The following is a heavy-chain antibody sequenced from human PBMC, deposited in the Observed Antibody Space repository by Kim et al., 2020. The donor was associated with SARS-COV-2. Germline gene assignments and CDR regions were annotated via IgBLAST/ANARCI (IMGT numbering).Heavy chain of an antibody. Sequence: GGSLRLSCAASGFTFSSYAMHWVRQAPGKGLEWVAVISFDGSNQYFADSVKGRFTISRDNSNNTLYLQMNSLRAEDTAVYYCARSLPFYNSGTYQFDYWGQGTLVTVSS. CDR1: GFTFSSYA. J-gene: IGHJ4*02. CDR2: ISFDGSNQ. CDR3: ARSLPFYNSGTYQFDY. D-gene: IGHD3-10*01. V-gene: IGHV3-30-3*01.